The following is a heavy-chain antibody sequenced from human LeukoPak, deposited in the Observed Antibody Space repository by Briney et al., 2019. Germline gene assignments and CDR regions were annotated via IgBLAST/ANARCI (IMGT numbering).Heavy chain of an antibody. J-gene: IGHJ3*02. CDR1: GFTFDDNG. D-gene: IGHD1-26*01. V-gene: IGHV3-20*01. Sequence: GSLRLSCAASGFTFDDNGMSWVRQAPGKGLEWVSGINWNGGSTGYADSVKGRFTISRDNAKNSLYLQMNSLRAEDTALYHCARLVGATLVGAFNIWGQGTMVTVSS. CDR3: ARLVGATLVGAFNI. CDR2: INWNGGST.